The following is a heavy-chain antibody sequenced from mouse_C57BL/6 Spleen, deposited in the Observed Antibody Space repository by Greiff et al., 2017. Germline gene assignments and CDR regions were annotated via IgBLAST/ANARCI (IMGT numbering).Heavy chain of an antibody. CDR1: GFTFSSYT. CDR2: ISGGGGNT. Sequence: DVKLVESGGGLVKPGGSLKLSCAASGFTFSSYTMSWVRQTPEKRLEWVATISGGGGNTYYPDSVKGRITISRDNAKNTLYLHISSLSSEDTAWYNCARLSVCLDGWGTATTVTFAS. V-gene: IGHV5-9*01. CDR3: ARLSVCLDG. J-gene: IGHJ1*03.